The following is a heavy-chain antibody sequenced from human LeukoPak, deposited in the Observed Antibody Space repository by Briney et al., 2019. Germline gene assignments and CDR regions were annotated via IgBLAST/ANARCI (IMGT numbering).Heavy chain of an antibody. Sequence: GGSLRLSCAASGFTFRTYSMNWVRQAPGKGLEWVASISKSSTYIYYADSVKGRFTISRDNSNNSLCLQMNSLGVDDTAVYYCARGSGVHYWGQGTLLIVSS. J-gene: IGHJ4*02. CDR1: GFTFRTYS. CDR3: ARGSGVHY. V-gene: IGHV3-21*01. D-gene: IGHD3-10*01. CDR2: ISKSSTYI.